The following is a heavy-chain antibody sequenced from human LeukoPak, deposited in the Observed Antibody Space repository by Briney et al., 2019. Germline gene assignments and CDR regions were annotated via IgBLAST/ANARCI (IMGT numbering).Heavy chain of an antibody. V-gene: IGHV1-18*01. Sequence: ASVKVSCKASGYTFTSYGISWVRHAPGQGLERMGWISAYNGNTNYAQKLQGRVTMTTDTSTSTAYMELRSLRSDDTAVYYCAREAVMITFGGVIVGDAFDIWGQGTMVTVSS. CDR1: GYTFTSYG. D-gene: IGHD3-16*02. CDR3: AREAVMITFGGVIVGDAFDI. J-gene: IGHJ3*02. CDR2: ISAYNGNT.